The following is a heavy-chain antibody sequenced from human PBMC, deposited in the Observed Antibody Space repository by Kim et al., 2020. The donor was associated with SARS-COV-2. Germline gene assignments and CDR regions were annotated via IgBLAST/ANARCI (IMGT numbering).Heavy chain of an antibody. J-gene: IGHJ4*02. Sequence: LRETLSLICAVSGGSISSSNWWSWVRQPPGKGLEWIGEIYHSGSTNYNPSLKSRVTISVDKSKNQFSLKLSSVTAADTAVYYCARDSGAVAENFDYWGQGTLVTVSS. CDR1: GGSISSSNW. V-gene: IGHV4-4*02. CDR3: ARDSGAVAENFDY. D-gene: IGHD6-19*01. CDR2: IYHSGST.